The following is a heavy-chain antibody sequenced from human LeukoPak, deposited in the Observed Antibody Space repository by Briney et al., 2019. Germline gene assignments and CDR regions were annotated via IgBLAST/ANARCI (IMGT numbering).Heavy chain of an antibody. D-gene: IGHD6-13*01. Sequence: GRSLRLSCAASGFTFSSYGMHWVRQAPGKGLEWGAVIWYDGSNKYYADSVKGRFTISKDNSKNTLYLQMNSLRAEDTAVYYCAREWRGSWYFRGQGTLVTVSS. J-gene: IGHJ4*02. CDR2: IWYDGSNK. CDR1: GFTFSSYG. CDR3: AREWRGSWYF. V-gene: IGHV3-33*01.